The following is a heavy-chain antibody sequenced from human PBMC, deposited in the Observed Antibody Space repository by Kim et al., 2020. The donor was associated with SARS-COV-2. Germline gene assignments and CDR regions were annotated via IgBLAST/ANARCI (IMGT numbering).Heavy chain of an antibody. V-gene: IGHV3-23*01. D-gene: IGHD3-10*01. J-gene: IGHJ2*01. CDR1: GFSVSGFA. CDR2: LSGRGGSA. CDR3: ARVKGDYGFWYFDL. Sequence: GGSLRLSCEASGFSVSGFAMNWVRQTPGNGLEWVSALSGRGGSAYYADSAKGRFVISRDNSKNTLYLQMNSLGADDSAEYYCARVKGDYGFWYFDLWGRG.